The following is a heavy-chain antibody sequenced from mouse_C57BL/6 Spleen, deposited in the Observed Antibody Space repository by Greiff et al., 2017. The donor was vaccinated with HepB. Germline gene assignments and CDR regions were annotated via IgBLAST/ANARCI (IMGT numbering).Heavy chain of an antibody. J-gene: IGHJ2*01. CDR3: ARAPLVYYGSSPYYFDY. Sequence: EVQVVESGPGLAKPSQTLSLTCSVTGYSITSDYWNWIRKFPGNKLEYMGYISYSGSTYYNPSPKTRISITRDTAKNQYYLQLNSVTTEDTATYYCARAPLVYYGSSPYYFDYWGQGTTLTVSS. CDR1: GYSITSDY. CDR2: ISYSGST. V-gene: IGHV3-8*01. D-gene: IGHD1-1*01.